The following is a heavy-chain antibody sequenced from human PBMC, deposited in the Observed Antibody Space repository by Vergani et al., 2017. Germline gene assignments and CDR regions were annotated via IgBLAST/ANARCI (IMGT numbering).Heavy chain of an antibody. V-gene: IGHV3-33*01. CDR3: ARWGNEKRLDS. D-gene: IGHD1-1*01. Sequence: QVLLVESEGGVVQPGRSLTLSCVASGFTFSSHDMHWVRQAPGKGLEWVAVIWYDGSNKYYGDSVKGRFTISRDNSKNTLYLQMNSLRVEDTAVYYCARWGNEKRLDSWGQGTLVTVSS. CDR2: IWYDGSNK. CDR1: GFTFSSHD. J-gene: IGHJ5*01.